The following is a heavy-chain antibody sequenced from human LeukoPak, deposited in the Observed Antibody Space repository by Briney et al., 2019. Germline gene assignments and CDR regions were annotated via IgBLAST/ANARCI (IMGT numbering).Heavy chain of an antibody. V-gene: IGHV4-31*03. D-gene: IGHD5-18*01. CDR3: ARKGYSYGTAIDY. J-gene: IGHJ4*02. Sequence: PSETLSLTCSVSGGSISSGGYYWSWIPQHPGKGLEWIGYIYYSGSTYYNPSLKSRVSISIDTSRNQFSLKLSSVTAADTAVYYCARKGYSYGTAIDYWGQGTLVTVSS. CDR2: IYYSGST. CDR1: GGSISSGGYY.